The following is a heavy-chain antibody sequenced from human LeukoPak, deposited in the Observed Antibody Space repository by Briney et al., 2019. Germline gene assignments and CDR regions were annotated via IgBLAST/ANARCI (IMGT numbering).Heavy chain of an antibody. CDR2: ISSSGSTI. J-gene: IGHJ6*03. D-gene: IGHD2-15*01. V-gene: IGHV3-48*03. CDR1: GFTFSSYE. CDR3: AREGTRYCSGGSCQIYYYYYMDV. Sequence: GGSLRLSCAASGFTFSSYEMNWVRQSPGKGLGWVSYISSSGSTIYYADSVKGRFTISRDNAKNSLYLQMNSLRAEDTAVYYCAREGTRYCSGGSCQIYYYYYMDVWGKGTTVTVSS.